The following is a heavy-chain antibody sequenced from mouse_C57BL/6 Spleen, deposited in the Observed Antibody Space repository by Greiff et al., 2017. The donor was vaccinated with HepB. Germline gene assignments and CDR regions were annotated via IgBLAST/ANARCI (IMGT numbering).Heavy chain of an antibody. CDR2: ISSGGSYT. CDR1: GFTFSSYG. J-gene: IGHJ2*01. CDR3: ARQKDSNYPYYFDY. V-gene: IGHV5-6*01. Sequence: EVQLVESGGDLVKPGGSLKLSCAASGFTFSSYGMSWVRQTPDKRLEWVATISSGGSYTYYPDSVKGRFTISRDNAKNTLYLQMSSLKSEDTAMYYCARQKDSNYPYYFDYWGQGTTLTVSS. D-gene: IGHD2-5*01.